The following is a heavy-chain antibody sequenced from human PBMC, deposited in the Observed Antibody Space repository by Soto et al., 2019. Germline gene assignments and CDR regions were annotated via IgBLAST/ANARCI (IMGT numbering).Heavy chain of an antibody. CDR2: IDSSGEK. CDR3: ARRHLAVAVSPWFDP. Sequence: QVTLKESGPVLMKPTETLTLRSTVSGLSITDSEMGVSWIRQPPGQPLEWLAHIDSSGEKSYRTFLKSRLAISKDTSKSQIVLTMTNMDPADTATYYCARRHLAVAVSPWFDPWGQGIPVTVSS. J-gene: IGHJ5*02. V-gene: IGHV2-26*01. D-gene: IGHD6-19*01. CDR1: GLSITDSEMG.